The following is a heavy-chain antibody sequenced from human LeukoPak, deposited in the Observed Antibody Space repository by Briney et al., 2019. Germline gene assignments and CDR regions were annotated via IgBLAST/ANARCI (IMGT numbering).Heavy chain of an antibody. CDR1: GFTFRSHA. CDR2: LIENGATT. Sequence: GGSLRLSCAASGFTFRSHAMSWVRQAPGKGLEWVSGLIENGATTYYADSVKGRFSISRDNYMNTVYLQMNNLRAEDTAVYYCVKDYRVGSSPAFGDFWGQGTLVTVSS. CDR3: VKDYRVGSSPAFGDF. D-gene: IGHD1-26*01. J-gene: IGHJ4*02. V-gene: IGHV3-23*01.